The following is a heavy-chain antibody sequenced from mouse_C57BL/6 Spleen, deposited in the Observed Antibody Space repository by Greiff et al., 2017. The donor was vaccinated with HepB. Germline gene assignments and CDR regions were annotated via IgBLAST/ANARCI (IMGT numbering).Heavy chain of an antibody. Sequence: LVESGAELVRPGASVTLSCKASGYTFTDYEMHWVKQTPVHGLEWIGAIDPETGGTAYNQKFKGKAILTADKSSSTAYMELRSLTSEDSAVYYCTAAQATWGQGTTLTVSS. CDR1: GYTFTDYE. V-gene: IGHV1-15*01. CDR3: TAAQAT. J-gene: IGHJ2*01. CDR2: IDPETGGT. D-gene: IGHD3-2*02.